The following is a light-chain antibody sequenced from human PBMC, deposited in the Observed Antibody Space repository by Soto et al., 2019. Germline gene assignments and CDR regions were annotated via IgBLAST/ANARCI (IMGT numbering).Light chain of an antibody. Sequence: QSLLTQPPSASGTPGQRVTLSCSGSSSNIGSNYVYWYQQLPGTAPKLLIYRNDQRPSGVTDRFSGSESGTSASLAISGLRSADEADYYCAAWDDSLSGVVFGGGTKLTVL. J-gene: IGLJ2*01. CDR3: AAWDDSLSGVV. V-gene: IGLV1-47*01. CDR2: RND. CDR1: SSNIGSNY.